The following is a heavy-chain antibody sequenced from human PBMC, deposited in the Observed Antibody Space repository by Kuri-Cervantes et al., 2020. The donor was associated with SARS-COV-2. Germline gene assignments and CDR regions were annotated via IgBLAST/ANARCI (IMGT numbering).Heavy chain of an antibody. CDR1: GYTFTSYD. CDR2: IIPIFGTA. J-gene: IGHJ6*03. V-gene: IGHV1-69*05. Sequence: SVKVSCKASGYTFTSYDINWVRQATGQGLEWMGGIIPIFGTANYAQKFQGRVTITTDESTSTAYMELSSLRSEDTAVYYCARVRGYSYGYRGDYYMDVWGKGTTVTVSS. CDR3: ARVRGYSYGYRGDYYMDV. D-gene: IGHD5-18*01.